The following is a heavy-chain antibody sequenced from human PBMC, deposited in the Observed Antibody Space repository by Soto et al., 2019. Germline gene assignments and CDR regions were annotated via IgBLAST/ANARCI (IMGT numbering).Heavy chain of an antibody. CDR1: GGSISTYY. Sequence: SETLSLTCTVSGGSISTYYWTWIRQPPGKGLEWIGYVHYSGTTNYNPSLKSRVTMSVDTSKNQFSLKLRSVTAADTAVYYCARGKIIGPWGQGTLLTVSS. CDR3: ARGKIIGP. D-gene: IGHD3-3*01. V-gene: IGHV4-59*01. CDR2: VHYSGTT. J-gene: IGHJ5*02.